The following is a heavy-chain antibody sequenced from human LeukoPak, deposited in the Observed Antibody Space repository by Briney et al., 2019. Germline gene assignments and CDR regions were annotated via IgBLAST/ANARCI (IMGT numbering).Heavy chain of an antibody. CDR3: AREEHYDFWSGYYYYYGMDV. CDR1: GFTFSSYS. V-gene: IGHV3-21*01. Sequence: GGSLRLSCAASGFTFSSYSMNWVRQAPGKGLEWVSSISSSSSYIYYADSVKGRFTISRDNAKNSLYLQMNSLRAEDTAVYYCAREEHYDFWSGYYYYYGMDVWGQGTTVTVSS. D-gene: IGHD3-3*01. J-gene: IGHJ6*02. CDR2: ISSSSSYI.